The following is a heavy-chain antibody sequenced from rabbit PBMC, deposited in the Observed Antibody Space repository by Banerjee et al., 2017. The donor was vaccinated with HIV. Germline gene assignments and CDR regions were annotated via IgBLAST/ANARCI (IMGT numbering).Heavy chain of an antibody. V-gene: IGHV1S40*01. CDR3: ARDLAGVIGWNFNL. CDR2: IFAGSSGAT. J-gene: IGHJ4*01. Sequence: QSLEESGGDLVKPGASLTLTCTASGFSFSSSYWICWVRQAPGKGLEWIACIFAGSSGATYYANWAKGRFTISKTSSTTVTLQMTSLTAADTATYFCARDLAGVIGWNFNLWGPGTLVTVS. D-gene: IGHD4-1*01. CDR1: GFSFSSSYW.